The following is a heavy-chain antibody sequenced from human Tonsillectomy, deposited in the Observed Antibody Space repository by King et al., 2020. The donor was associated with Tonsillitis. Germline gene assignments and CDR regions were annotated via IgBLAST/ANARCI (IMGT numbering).Heavy chain of an antibody. CDR1: GGSISTYY. CDR3: ARVAGTYGGFGQLYFDY. CDR2: IYYSEST. V-gene: IGHV4-59*01. J-gene: IGHJ4*02. Sequence: QLQESGPGLVKPSETLSLTCTVSGGSISTYYWSWIRQTPGKGLEWIGYIYYSESTNYNPSLKSRVTISLDTSKNQVPLKLSSVTAADTAVYYCARVAGTYGGFGQLYFDYWGQGTLVTVSS. D-gene: IGHD2-8*01.